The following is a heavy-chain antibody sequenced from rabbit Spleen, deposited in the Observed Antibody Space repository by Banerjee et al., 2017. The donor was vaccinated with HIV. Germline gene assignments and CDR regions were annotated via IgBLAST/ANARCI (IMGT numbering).Heavy chain of an antibody. V-gene: IGHV1S45*01. CDR2: IDPFFGTT. J-gene: IGHJ4*01. Sequence: QEQLEESGGDLVKPGASLTLTCKASGLDLSSRYWICWVRQAPGKGLEWIGYIDPFFGTTYYANWVNGRFTISSHNAQNTLYLQLKSLTAADTATYFCARVGGVGVYGYATLWGPGTLVTVS. CDR3: ARVGGVGVYGYATL. D-gene: IGHD6-1*01. CDR1: GLDLSSRYW.